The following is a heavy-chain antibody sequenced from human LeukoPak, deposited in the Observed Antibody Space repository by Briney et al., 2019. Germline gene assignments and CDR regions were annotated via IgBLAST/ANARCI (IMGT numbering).Heavy chain of an antibody. CDR3: AKDPGDKAIDRWFDP. CDR1: GFTFTRYW. D-gene: IGHD3-10*01. CDR2: INEAGSDK. V-gene: IGHV3-7*03. J-gene: IGHJ5*02. Sequence: GESLKISCATTGFTFTRYWMSWVRQAPGKGLEWVANINEAGSDKYYVDSVKGRFTISRDNARNSLYLQMGGLTGDDTAIYYCAKDPGDKAIDRWFDPWGQGTLVTVSS.